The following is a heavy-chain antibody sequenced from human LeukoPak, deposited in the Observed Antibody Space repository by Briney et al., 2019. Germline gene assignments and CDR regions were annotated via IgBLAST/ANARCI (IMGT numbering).Heavy chain of an antibody. CDR2: IRNDGSDK. J-gene: IGHJ4*02. Sequence: GGSLRLSCAASGFIFNTYGMHWVRQAPGKGLEWVAFIRNDGSDKYYAVSVKGRFTVSRDNSKNTLYLQMNSLRVEDTALYYCAKDRAYGQFLWGNDYWGQGTLVTVSS. D-gene: IGHD2-21*01. CDR3: AKDRAYGQFLWGNDY. CDR1: GFIFNTYG. V-gene: IGHV3-30*02.